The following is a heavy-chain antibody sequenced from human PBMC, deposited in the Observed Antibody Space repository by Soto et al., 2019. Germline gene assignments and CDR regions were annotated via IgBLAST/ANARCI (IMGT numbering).Heavy chain of an antibody. CDR2: IYYSGST. CDR1: GGSMRISV. CDR3: ARAFPDYGDSIFDH. V-gene: IGHV4-59*01. J-gene: IGHJ4*02. Sequence: SGTMALACAVCGGSMRISVVCVSLQPPGKGLEWIGYIYYSGSTNYNPSLKSRVTISVDTSKNQFSLKLSSVTAADTAVYYCARAFPDYGDSIFDHWRQRTLVTVSS. D-gene: IGHD4-17*01.